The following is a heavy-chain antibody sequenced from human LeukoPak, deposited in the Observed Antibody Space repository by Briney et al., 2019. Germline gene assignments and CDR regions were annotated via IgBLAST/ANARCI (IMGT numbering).Heavy chain of an antibody. V-gene: IGHV4-61*02. CDR1: GGSISSGSYY. J-gene: IGHJ4*02. CDR2: IYTSGST. CDR3: ARAGYDILTGYYGSAKYYFDY. Sequence: SQTLSLTCTVSGGSISSGSYYWSWIRQPAGKGLEWIGRIYTSGSTNYNPSLKSRVTISVDTSKNQFSLKLSSVTAADTAVYYCARAGYDILTGYYGSAKYYFDYWGQGTLVTVSS. D-gene: IGHD3-9*01.